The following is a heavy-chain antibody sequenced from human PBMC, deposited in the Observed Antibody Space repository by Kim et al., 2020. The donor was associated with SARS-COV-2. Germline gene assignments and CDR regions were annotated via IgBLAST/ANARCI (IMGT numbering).Heavy chain of an antibody. CDR1: GFTFTDYW. V-gene: IGHV3-74*01. CDR3: TSILEY. D-gene: IGHD3-3*02. Sequence: GGSLRLSCAASGFTFTDYWIHWVRQIPGKGPVWVSSVGGDGGSRYYADSVKGRFTTSRDNANNMVYLQMNSLRVEDTAIYYCTSILEYWGEGALVTVSS. CDR2: VGGDGGSR. J-gene: IGHJ4*02.